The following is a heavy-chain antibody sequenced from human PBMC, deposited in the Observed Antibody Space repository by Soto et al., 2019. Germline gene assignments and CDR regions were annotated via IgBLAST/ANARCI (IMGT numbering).Heavy chain of an antibody. CDR1: GGSISSYY. CDR3: ARQNPYSSGSYYFDF. D-gene: IGHD6-19*01. Sequence: PSETLSLTCTVSGGSISSYYWSWIRQPPGKGLEWIGYIYYSGSPYYNPSLRSRVTISVDRSKNQFSLELRYVTAADTATYYCARQNPYSSGSYYFDFWGQGIPVTVSS. V-gene: IGHV4-59*08. CDR2: IYYSGSP. J-gene: IGHJ4*02.